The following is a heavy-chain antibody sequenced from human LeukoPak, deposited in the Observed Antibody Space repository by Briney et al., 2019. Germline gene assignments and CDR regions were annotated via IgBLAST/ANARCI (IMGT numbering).Heavy chain of an antibody. D-gene: IGHD6-19*01. J-gene: IGHJ3*02. CDR2: IYTSGSA. CDR1: GGSISSGSYY. Sequence: PSQTLSLTCTVSGGSISSGSYYWSWIRQPAGKGLEWIGRIYTSGSANYNPSLKSRVTISVDTSKNQFSLKLSSVTAADTAVYYCARHLSLYSSGYHDAFDIWGQGTMVTVSS. V-gene: IGHV4-61*02. CDR3: ARHLSLYSSGYHDAFDI.